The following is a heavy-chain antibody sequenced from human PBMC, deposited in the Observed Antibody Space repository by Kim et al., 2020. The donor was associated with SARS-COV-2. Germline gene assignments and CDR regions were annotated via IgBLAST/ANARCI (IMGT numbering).Heavy chain of an antibody. CDR3: ARDLPSGYDDY. J-gene: IGHJ4*02. D-gene: IGHD5-12*01. CDR1: GYTFTSYY. Sequence: ASVKVSCKAPGYTFTSYYMHWVRQAPGQGLEWMGIINPSGGSTSYAQKFQGRVTMTRDTSTSTVYMELSSLRSEDTAVYYCARDLPSGYDDYWGQGTLVTVSS. CDR2: INPSGGST. V-gene: IGHV1-46*01.